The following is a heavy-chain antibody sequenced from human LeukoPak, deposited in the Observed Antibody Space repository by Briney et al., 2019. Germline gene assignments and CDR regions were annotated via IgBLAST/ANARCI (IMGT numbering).Heavy chain of an antibody. Sequence: GRSLRLSCAASGFTFSSYGMHWVRQAPGKGLEWVAVISYDGSNKYYADSVKGRFTISRDNSKNTLYPQMNSLRAEDTAVYYCAKDFLPEDPAEYFQHWGQGTLVTVSS. CDR1: GFTFSSYG. J-gene: IGHJ1*01. V-gene: IGHV3-30*18. CDR3: AKDFLPEDPAEYFQH. D-gene: IGHD2/OR15-2a*01. CDR2: ISYDGSNK.